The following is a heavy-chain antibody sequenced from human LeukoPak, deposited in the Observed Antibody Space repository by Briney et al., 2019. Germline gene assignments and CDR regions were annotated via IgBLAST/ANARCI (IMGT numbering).Heavy chain of an antibody. CDR1: RDSISSYS. CDR3: ARLIYGSGSYYKDY. V-gene: IGHV4-59*08. Sequence: SETLSLTCTVSRDSISSYSWSWIRQPPGKGLEWIGDIYSSGTTKYNPSLKSRVTISVDMSRNQFSLKLTSVTPADTAVYYCARLIYGSGSYYKDYWGQGTLVTVSS. J-gene: IGHJ4*02. CDR2: IYSSGTT. D-gene: IGHD3-10*01.